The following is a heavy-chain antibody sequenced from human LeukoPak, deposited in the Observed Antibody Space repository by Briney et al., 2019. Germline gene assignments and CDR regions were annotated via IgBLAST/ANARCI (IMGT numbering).Heavy chain of an antibody. CDR3: ARHVLGRGFGISQYYYYYYMDV. J-gene: IGHJ6*03. Sequence: PSETLSLTCTVSGGSISSSSYYWGWIRQPPGKGLEWIGSIYYSGSTYYIPSLKSRVTISVDTSKNQFSLKLSSVTAADTAVYYCARHVLGRGFGISQYYYYYYMDVWGKGTTVTISS. CDR2: IYYSGST. D-gene: IGHD3-10*01. V-gene: IGHV4-39*01. CDR1: GGSISSSSYY.